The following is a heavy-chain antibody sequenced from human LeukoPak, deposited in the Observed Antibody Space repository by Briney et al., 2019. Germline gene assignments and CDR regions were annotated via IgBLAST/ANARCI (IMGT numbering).Heavy chain of an antibody. J-gene: IGHJ4*02. D-gene: IGHD5-18*01. CDR3: ARDTAIFEY. CDR1: GVSISSHY. CDR2: IFNRGST. V-gene: IGHV4-59*11. Sequence: SETLSLTCTVSGVSISSHYWSWIRQSPGKGLEWIGYIFNRGSTNYSPSLKSRVTMSVDASKNQFSLKLSSVTAADTAVHYCARDTAIFEYWGQGTLVSVSS.